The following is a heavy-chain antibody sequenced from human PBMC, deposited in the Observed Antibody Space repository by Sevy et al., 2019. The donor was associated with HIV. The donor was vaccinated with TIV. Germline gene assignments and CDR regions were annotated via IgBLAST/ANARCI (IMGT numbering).Heavy chain of an antibody. D-gene: IGHD3-22*01. J-gene: IGHJ4*02. CDR2: ISGSGGSGDKT. Sequence: GGSLRLSGAASGFTFSRYAMNWVRQAPGKGLECVSGISGSGGSGDKTNYADSVKGRFTISRDDSKNSLYLQLNSLRAEDTAIYYCARKYDSSGYFDYWGQGTLVTVSS. CDR3: ARKYDSSGYFDY. CDR1: GFTFSRYA. V-gene: IGHV3-23*01.